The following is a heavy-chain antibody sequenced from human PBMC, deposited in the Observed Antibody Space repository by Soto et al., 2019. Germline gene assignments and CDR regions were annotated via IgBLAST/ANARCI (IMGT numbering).Heavy chain of an antibody. V-gene: IGHV1-2*04. CDR2: INPNSGGT. Sequence: ASVKVSCKASGYTFTGYYMHWVRQAPGQGLEWMGWINPNSGGTNYAQKFQGWVTMTRDTSISTAYMELSRLRSDGTAVYYCARVSASSGWYPTFDYWGQGTLITVSS. CDR1: GYTFTGYY. CDR3: ARVSASSGWYPTFDY. D-gene: IGHD6-19*01. J-gene: IGHJ4*02.